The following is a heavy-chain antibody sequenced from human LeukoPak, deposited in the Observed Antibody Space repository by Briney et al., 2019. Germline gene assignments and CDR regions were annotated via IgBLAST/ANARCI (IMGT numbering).Heavy chain of an antibody. CDR1: GFTFSSYE. CDR3: AKAKVDGGTAEY. CDR2: ISGSGDRI. D-gene: IGHD4-23*01. Sequence: GGSLRLSCAASGFTFSSYEMNWVRQAPGKGLEWVSAISGSGDRIFYADSVKGRFTISRDNSKNTLYLQMNSLGAEDTALYYRAKAKVDGGTAEYWGQGTLVTVSS. J-gene: IGHJ4*02. V-gene: IGHV3-23*01.